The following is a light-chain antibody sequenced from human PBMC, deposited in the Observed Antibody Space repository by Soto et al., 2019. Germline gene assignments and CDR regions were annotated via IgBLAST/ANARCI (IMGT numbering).Light chain of an antibody. CDR2: AAS. Sequence: DIQMTQSPSSLSASVGDRVTITCRASQGFSNYLAWYQQKPGKVPKLLIYAASTLQSGVPSRFSGSGSGTDFTLTISSLQPEDVATYYCQQYNYAPFTFGPGTKVDIK. V-gene: IGKV1-27*01. J-gene: IGKJ3*01. CDR1: QGFSNY. CDR3: QQYNYAPFT.